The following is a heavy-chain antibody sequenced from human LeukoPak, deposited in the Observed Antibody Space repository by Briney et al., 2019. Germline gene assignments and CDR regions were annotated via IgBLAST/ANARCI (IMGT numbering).Heavy chain of an antibody. CDR3: ARRTGVEWFDP. D-gene: IGHD7-27*01. Sequence: GESLKISCKGSGYSFTSYWIFWVRQMPGKGLEWMGRIDPSDSYTNYSPSFQGHVTISADKSISTAYLQWSSLRASDTAMYYCARRTGVEWFDPWGQGTLVTVSS. J-gene: IGHJ5*02. CDR1: GYSFTSYW. V-gene: IGHV5-10-1*01. CDR2: IDPSDSYT.